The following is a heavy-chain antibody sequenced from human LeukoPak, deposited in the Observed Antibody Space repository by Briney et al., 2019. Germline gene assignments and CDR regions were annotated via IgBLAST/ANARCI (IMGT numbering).Heavy chain of an antibody. V-gene: IGHV1-2*02. D-gene: IGHD2-15*01. CDR3: AFMGYCSGGSCEPHDY. Sequence: ASVKVSCKASGYTFTSYGISWVRQAPGQGLEWMGWINPNSGGTNYAQKFQGRVTMTRDTSISTAYMELSRLRSDDTAVYYCAFMGYCSGGSCEPHDYWGQGTLVTVSS. J-gene: IGHJ4*02. CDR2: INPNSGGT. CDR1: GYTFTSYG.